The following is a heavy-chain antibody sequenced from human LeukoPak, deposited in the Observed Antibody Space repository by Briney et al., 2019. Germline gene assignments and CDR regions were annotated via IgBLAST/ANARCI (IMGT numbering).Heavy chain of an antibody. D-gene: IGHD6-13*01. V-gene: IGHV3-9*01. CDR2: ISWNSGSI. CDR3: AKDITAKEQQLVRYFQH. Sequence: GGSLRLSCAASGFTFDDYAMHWVRQAPGKGLEWVSGISWNSGSIGYADSVKGRFTISRDNAKNSLYLQMNSLRAEDTALYYCAKDITAKEQQLVRYFQHWGQGTLVTVSS. J-gene: IGHJ1*01. CDR1: GFTFDDYA.